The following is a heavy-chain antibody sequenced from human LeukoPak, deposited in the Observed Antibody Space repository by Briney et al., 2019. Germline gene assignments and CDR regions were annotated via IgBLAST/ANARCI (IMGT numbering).Heavy chain of an antibody. D-gene: IGHD3-10*01. V-gene: IGHV3-30-3*01. CDR3: GRGSVGFGELNY. CDR1: GFTFSSYA. J-gene: IGHJ4*02. Sequence: GGSLRLSCAASGFTFSSYAMHWVRQAPGKGLEWVAVISYDGSNKFYADSMKGRFTLSRDNSKNTLYLQMNSLRIEDTAVYYCGRGSVGFGELNYWGQGTLVTVSS. CDR2: ISYDGSNK.